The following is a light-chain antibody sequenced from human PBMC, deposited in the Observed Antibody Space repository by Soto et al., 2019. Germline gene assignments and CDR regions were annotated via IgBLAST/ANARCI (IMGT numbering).Light chain of an antibody. CDR2: DVI. V-gene: IGLV2-14*01. J-gene: IGLJ1*01. CDR1: SIDVGGYNY. CDR3: SSDTSSSTLLYV. Sequence: QSALTQPASVSGSPGQSITISCTGTSIDVGGYNYVSWYQQHPGKAPKLMIYDVINRPSGVSNRFSGSKSGNTASLTISGLQAEDEADYYCSSDTSSSTLLYVFGTGTKVTVL.